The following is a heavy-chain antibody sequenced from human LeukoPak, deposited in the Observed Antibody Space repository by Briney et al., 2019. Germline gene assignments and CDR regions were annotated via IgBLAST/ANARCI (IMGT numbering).Heavy chain of an antibody. D-gene: IGHD3-10*01. CDR1: GFTFSNYW. CDR2: IKEDGSQK. V-gene: IGHV3-7*04. J-gene: IGHJ4*02. Sequence: PGGSLRLSCAASGFTFSNYWMSCVRQAPGKGLEWVANIKEDGSQKYYVDSVKGRFTISRDNAKNSVYLQLSSLRAEDTAVYFCARSPSGQSDYWGQGTLVTVSS. CDR3: ARSPSGQSDY.